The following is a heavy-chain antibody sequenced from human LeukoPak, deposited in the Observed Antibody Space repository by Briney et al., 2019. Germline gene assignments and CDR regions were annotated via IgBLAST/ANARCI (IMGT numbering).Heavy chain of an antibody. D-gene: IGHD1-26*01. CDR1: GGSFSGYY. Sequence: PSETLSLTCAVYGGSFSGYYWSWIRQPPGKGLEWIGEINHSGSTNYNPSLKSRVTISVDTSKNQFSLKPSSVTAADTAVYYCARGGRELLHAFDIWGQGTMVTVSS. CDR3: ARGGRELLHAFDI. V-gene: IGHV4-34*01. CDR2: INHSGST. J-gene: IGHJ3*02.